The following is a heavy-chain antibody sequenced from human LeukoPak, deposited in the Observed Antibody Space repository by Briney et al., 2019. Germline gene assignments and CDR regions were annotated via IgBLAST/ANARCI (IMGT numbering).Heavy chain of an antibody. Sequence: GASVKVSCKASGGTFSSYAISWVRQAPGQGLEWMGRINPNNGGTNYAQKFQGWVTMTGDTSISTAYMELSSLRSDDTAVYYCTRESGSYHGNDYWGQGTLVTVSS. V-gene: IGHV1-2*04. CDR1: GGTFSSYA. CDR2: INPNNGGT. CDR3: TRESGSYHGNDY. J-gene: IGHJ4*02. D-gene: IGHD1-26*01.